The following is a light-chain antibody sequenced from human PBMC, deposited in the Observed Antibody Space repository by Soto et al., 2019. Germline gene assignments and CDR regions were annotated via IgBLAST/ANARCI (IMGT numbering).Light chain of an antibody. CDR3: MQALQRLT. V-gene: IGKV2-28*01. Sequence: EIVMTQSPLTLPVTPGEPASISCRSSQSLLYNNTYNYLDWYVQKPGQSPQLLIYFGSNRAPGVPDRFSGSGSGTDFTLKINSVEAEDVGTYYCMQALQRLTFGQGTRLEIX. CDR1: QSLLYNNTYNY. J-gene: IGKJ5*01. CDR2: FGS.